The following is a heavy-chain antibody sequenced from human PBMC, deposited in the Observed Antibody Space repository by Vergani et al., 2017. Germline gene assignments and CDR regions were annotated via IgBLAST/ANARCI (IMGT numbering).Heavy chain of an antibody. D-gene: IGHD3-9*01. CDR3: AREVPYYDILTGYYTNDAFDI. Sequence: EVQLVESGGGLVKPGGSLRLSCAASGFPFSSYSMNWVRPAPGKGLEWVSSISSSSSYIYYADSVKGRFTISRDNAKNSLYLQMNSLRAEDTAVYYCAREVPYYDILTGYYTNDAFDIWGQGTMVTVSS. CDR1: GFPFSSYS. CDR2: ISSSSSYI. V-gene: IGHV3-21*01. J-gene: IGHJ3*02.